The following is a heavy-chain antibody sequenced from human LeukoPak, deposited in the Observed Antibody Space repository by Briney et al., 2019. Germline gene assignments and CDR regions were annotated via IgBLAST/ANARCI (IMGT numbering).Heavy chain of an antibody. J-gene: IGHJ5*02. CDR1: GFTFSSYS. CDR2: ISSSSSYI. CDR3: ARGGNLEYSSSWYGDADNWFDP. Sequence: GGSLRPSCAASGFTFSSYSMNWVRQAPGKGLEWVSSISSSSSYIYYADSVKGRFTISRDNAKNSLYLQMNSLRAEDTAVYYCARGGNLEYSSSWYGDADNWFDPWGQGTLVTVSS. V-gene: IGHV3-21*01. D-gene: IGHD6-13*01.